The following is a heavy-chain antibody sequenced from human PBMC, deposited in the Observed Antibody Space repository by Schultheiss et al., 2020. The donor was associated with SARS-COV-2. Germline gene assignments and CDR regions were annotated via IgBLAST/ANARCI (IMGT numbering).Heavy chain of an antibody. CDR1: GFTFSSYW. Sequence: GGSLRLSCAASGFTFSSYWMHWVRQAPGKGLVWVSRINGDGSSTSYADSVKGRLTISRDNGKNTLYLQMNSLRDEDTAVYYCARGAWALAGPPPPHHSNGMDVWGQGTTVTVSS. V-gene: IGHV3-74*01. CDR3: ARGAWALAGPPPPHHSNGMDV. CDR2: INGDGSST. D-gene: IGHD6-19*01. J-gene: IGHJ6*02.